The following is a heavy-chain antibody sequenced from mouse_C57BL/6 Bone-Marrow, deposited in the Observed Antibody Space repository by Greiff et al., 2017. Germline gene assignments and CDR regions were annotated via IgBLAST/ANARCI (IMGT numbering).Heavy chain of an antibody. Sequence: QVQLQQSGAALARPGASVKLSCKASGYTFTSYGISWVKQRTGQGLEWIGEIYPRSGNTYYNEKFKGKATLTADKSSSTAYMELRSLTSADSAVYFCARGGRDLHYFDCWGQGTTLTVSS. D-gene: IGHD5-1*01. CDR3: ARGGRDLHYFDC. CDR1: GYTFTSYG. V-gene: IGHV1-81*01. J-gene: IGHJ2*01. CDR2: IYPRSGNT.